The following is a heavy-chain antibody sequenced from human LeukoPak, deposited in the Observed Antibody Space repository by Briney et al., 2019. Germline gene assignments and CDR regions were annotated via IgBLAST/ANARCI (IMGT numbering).Heavy chain of an antibody. J-gene: IGHJ5*02. CDR1: GYTFTSYD. D-gene: IGHD6-19*01. Sequence: ASVKVSCKASGYTFTSYDINWVRQATGQGLEWVGWMNPNSGNTGYAQKFQGRVTMTRNTSISTAYMELSSLRSEDTAVYYCARASRGWYTGNWFDPWGQGTLATVSS. CDR3: ARASRGWYTGNWFDP. V-gene: IGHV1-8*01. CDR2: MNPNSGNT.